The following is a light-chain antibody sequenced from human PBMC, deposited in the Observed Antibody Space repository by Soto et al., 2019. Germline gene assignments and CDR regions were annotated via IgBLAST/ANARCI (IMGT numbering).Light chain of an antibody. CDR2: EVS. J-gene: IGLJ2*01. Sequence: QSVLAQPASVSGSPGQSITISCTGTNSDVGSYNLVSWYQHHPGKAPKLMIYEVSKRPSGVSDRFSGSKSGNTASLTISGLQAEDEADYYCCSYAGSSTYVLFGGGTKVTVL. CDR3: CSYAGSSTYVL. V-gene: IGLV2-23*02. CDR1: NSDVGSYNL.